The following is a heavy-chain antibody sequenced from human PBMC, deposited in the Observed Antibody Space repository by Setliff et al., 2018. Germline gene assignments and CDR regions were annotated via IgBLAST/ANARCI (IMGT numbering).Heavy chain of an antibody. CDR3: AGGGRYCGGDCYQDDAFDI. Sequence: PSETLSLTCEVSGGSFSDYYWSWIRQSPGKGLEWLGDFNRTRKIDYSPSLKSRLTISVDTSKKQFSLHLNSVTAADTAMYYYAGGGRYCGGDCYQDDAFDIWGQGTMVTVSS. J-gene: IGHJ3*02. V-gene: IGHV4-34*01. D-gene: IGHD2-21*02. CDR2: FNRTRKI. CDR1: GGSFSDYY.